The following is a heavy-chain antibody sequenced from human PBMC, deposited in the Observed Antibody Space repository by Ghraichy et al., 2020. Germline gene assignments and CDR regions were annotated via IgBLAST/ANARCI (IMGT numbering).Heavy chain of an antibody. CDR3: TRTGYSGGGSTIDY. Sequence: GGSLRLSCAASGFIFSDNYMDWVRQAPGKGLEWVGRIRNKADSYTTEYAASVKGRFTISRDDSKNSLYLQMNSLKTEDTAVYYCTRTGYSGGGSTIDYWGQGTLATVSS. D-gene: IGHD6-19*01. V-gene: IGHV3-72*01. CDR1: GFIFSDNY. CDR2: IRNKADSYTT. J-gene: IGHJ4*02.